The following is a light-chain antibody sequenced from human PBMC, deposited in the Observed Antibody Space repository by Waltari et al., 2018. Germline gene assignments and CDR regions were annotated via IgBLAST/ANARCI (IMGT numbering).Light chain of an antibody. CDR2: GAS. J-gene: IGKJ1*01. Sequence: DVQMTQSPSTLSASVGDRVTITCRASQSVSVWLAWYQQKPGKAPKLLISGASSLESGVPSRFSGNGSWTEFTLTISCLQPEDFATYYCQQYNTYSTFGQGTKVEIK. CDR1: QSVSVW. CDR3: QQYNTYST. V-gene: IGKV1-5*03.